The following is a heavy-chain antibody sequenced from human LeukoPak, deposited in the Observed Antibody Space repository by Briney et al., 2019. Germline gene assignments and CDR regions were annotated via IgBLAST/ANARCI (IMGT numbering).Heavy chain of an antibody. CDR3: ARGTLTGYYGYYGMDV. CDR2: ISGSGGST. V-gene: IGHV3-23*01. Sequence: GGSLRLSCAASGFTFSSYAMSWVRQAPGKGLEWVSAISGSGGSTYYADSVKGRFTISRDNSKNTLYLQMNSLRAEDTAVYYCARGTLTGYYGYYGMDVWGQGTTVTVSS. J-gene: IGHJ6*02. D-gene: IGHD3-9*01. CDR1: GFTFSSYA.